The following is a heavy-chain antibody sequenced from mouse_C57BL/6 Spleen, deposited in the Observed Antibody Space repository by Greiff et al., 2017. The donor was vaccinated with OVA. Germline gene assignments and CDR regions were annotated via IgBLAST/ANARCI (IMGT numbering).Heavy chain of an antibody. CDR2: IHPNSGST. J-gene: IGHJ1*03. Sequence: QVQLQQPGAELVKPGASVKLSCKASGYTFTSYWMHWVKQRSGQGLEWIGMIHPNSGSTNYNAKFKSKATLTVDKSSSTAYMQLSSLTSEDSAVYYWARADLEWDFDDWGTGTTVTVSS. D-gene: IGHD2-10*02. CDR1: GYTFTSYW. CDR3: ARADLEWDFDD. V-gene: IGHV1-64*01.